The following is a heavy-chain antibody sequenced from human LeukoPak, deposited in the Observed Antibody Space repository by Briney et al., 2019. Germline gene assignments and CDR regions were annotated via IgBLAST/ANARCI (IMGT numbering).Heavy chain of an antibody. CDR1: GFTFSSYA. CDR3: AKDKDTPATAQPQRGYFES. Sequence: GGSLRLSCAASGFTFSSYAMSWVRQAPGKGLEWVSAISGSGGSTYYADSVKGRFTISRDNSKNMLYLQMNSLRVEDTAVYFCAKDKDTPATAQPQRGYFESWGQGTLVTVSS. J-gene: IGHJ4*02. CDR2: ISGSGGST. V-gene: IGHV3-23*01. D-gene: IGHD2-15*01.